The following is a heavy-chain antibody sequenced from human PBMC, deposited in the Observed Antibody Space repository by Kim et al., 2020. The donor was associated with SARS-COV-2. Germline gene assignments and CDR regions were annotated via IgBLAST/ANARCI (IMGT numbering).Heavy chain of an antibody. V-gene: IGHV4-61*08. CDR1: SGSVSSGGYY. CDR3: TRLPDISGWPLDS. D-gene: IGHD6-19*01. J-gene: IGHJ4*02. Sequence: SETLSLTCTVSSGSVSSGGYYWNWIRQAPEKGLEWIGYIHQDGRTHYNPSLNSRLTISLDPSKNQLSLTLNSVTAADTAIYYCTRLPDISGWPLDSWGQGTPVTVFS. CDR2: IHQDGRT.